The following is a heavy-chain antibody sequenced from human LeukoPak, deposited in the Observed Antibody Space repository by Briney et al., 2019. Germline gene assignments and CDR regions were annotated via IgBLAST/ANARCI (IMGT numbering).Heavy chain of an antibody. Sequence: ASVKVACKASGSTFSGKYIPRVRQSRGQSLEWMGWINPNSGGANYAQRFQGRVTMTRDTSVTTAFLDLDRLTSDDTAVYYCVTRSYTSGWPTWGQGTLVTVSS. V-gene: IGHV1-2*02. J-gene: IGHJ5*02. D-gene: IGHD6-19*01. CDR1: GSTFSGKY. CDR2: INPNSGGA. CDR3: VTRSYTSGWPT.